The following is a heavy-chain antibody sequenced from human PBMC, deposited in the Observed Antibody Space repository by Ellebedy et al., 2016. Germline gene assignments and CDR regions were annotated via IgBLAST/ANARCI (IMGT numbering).Heavy chain of an antibody. Sequence: SETLSLXCAVYGGSFSGYYWSWIRQPPGKGLEWIGEINHSGSTNYNPSLKSRVTISVDTSKNQFSLKLSSVTAADTAVYYCARGASKYCSSTSCYNYYYYYMDVWGKGTTVTVSS. J-gene: IGHJ6*03. V-gene: IGHV4-34*01. CDR2: INHSGST. CDR1: GGSFSGYY. D-gene: IGHD2-2*02. CDR3: ARGASKYCSSTSCYNYYYYYMDV.